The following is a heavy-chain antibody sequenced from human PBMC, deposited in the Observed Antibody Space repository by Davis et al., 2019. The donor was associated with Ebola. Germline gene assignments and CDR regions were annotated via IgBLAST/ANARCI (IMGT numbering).Heavy chain of an antibody. Sequence: GSLRLSCTVSGGSISSSSYYWSWIRQPPGKGLEWIGYIYYSGSTNYNPSLKSRVTISVATSKNQYSLKLSSVTAADTAVYYCARVVSSGYYYYYYGMDVWGQGTTVTVSS. D-gene: IGHD3-22*01. CDR1: GGSISSSSYY. V-gene: IGHV4-61*01. CDR2: IYYSGST. CDR3: ARVVSSGYYYYYYGMDV. J-gene: IGHJ6*02.